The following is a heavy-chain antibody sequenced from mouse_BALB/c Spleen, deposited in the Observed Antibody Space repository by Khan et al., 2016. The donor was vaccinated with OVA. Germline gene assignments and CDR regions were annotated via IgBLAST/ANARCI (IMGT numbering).Heavy chain of an antibody. CDR2: INPSNGGT. Sequence: QVQLQQSGAELVKPGASVKLSCKASGYAFTNYQMYWVKQRPGQGLEWIGEINPSNGGTNFNEKFKSKATLTVDKSSSTAYMQLSSLTSEDSADYYCRRGGYGGFAYWGQGTLVTVSA. J-gene: IGHJ3*01. CDR1: GYAFTNYQ. CDR3: RRGGYGGFAY. D-gene: IGHD3-1*01. V-gene: IGHV1S81*02.